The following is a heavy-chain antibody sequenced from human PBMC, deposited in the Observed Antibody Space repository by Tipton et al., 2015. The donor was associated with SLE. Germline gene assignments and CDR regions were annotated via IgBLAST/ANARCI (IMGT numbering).Heavy chain of an antibody. V-gene: IGHV3-23*01. J-gene: IGHJ3*02. CDR1: GFTFSSYA. Sequence: SLRLSCAASGFTFSSYAMSWVRQAPGKGLEWVSAISGSGGSTYYADSVKGRFTISRDNAKNSLYLQMNSLRAEDTAVYYCARDSPPEGAFDIWGQGTMVTVSS. CDR2: ISGSGGST. CDR3: ARDSPPEGAFDI. D-gene: IGHD1-14*01.